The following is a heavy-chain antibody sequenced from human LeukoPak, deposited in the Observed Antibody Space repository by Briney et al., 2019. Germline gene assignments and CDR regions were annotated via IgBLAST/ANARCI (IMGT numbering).Heavy chain of an antibody. V-gene: IGHV3-23*01. Sequence: GGSLRLSCAASGFTFSVYAMSWVRQAPGKGLEWVSGISGSSSHTKDADFVRGRFTIYRDNSRNTLFLQLNSLTAEDTAVYYCAKEHDYTNAAPEWGFDSWGQGSLVIVSS. D-gene: IGHD2-2*02. J-gene: IGHJ4*02. CDR3: AKEHDYTNAAPEWGFDS. CDR1: GFTFSVYA. CDR2: ISGSSSHT.